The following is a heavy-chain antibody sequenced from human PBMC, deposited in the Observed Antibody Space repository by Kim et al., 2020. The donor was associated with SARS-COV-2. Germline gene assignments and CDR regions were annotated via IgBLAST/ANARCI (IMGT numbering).Heavy chain of an antibody. CDR1: GLIFSRYA. Sequence: GGSLRLSCAASGLIFSRYAMGWLRQAPGKGLEWVYSIRASGGGTQYADSVKGRFTISRDNSKNTLYLEMNNLGADDTALYFCARDPNGDYMGTFDIWGRG. J-gene: IGHJ3*02. D-gene: IGHD4-17*01. CDR2: IRASGGGT. CDR3: ARDPNGDYMGTFDI. V-gene: IGHV3-23*01.